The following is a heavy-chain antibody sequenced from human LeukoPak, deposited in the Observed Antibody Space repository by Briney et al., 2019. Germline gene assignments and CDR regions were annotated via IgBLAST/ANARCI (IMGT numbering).Heavy chain of an antibody. Sequence: SETLSLTCTVSGGSISSDNYYWGWIRQPPGKGLEWIGSIYYSGTTYYNPSLKSRVTISVGTSKNQFSLKLNSVTAADTAVYYCAGADYDCSGGSCCLLFDYWGQGTLVTVSS. J-gene: IGHJ4*02. CDR3: AGADYDCSGGSCCLLFDY. V-gene: IGHV4-39*07. CDR1: GGSISSDNYY. CDR2: IYYSGTT. D-gene: IGHD2-15*01.